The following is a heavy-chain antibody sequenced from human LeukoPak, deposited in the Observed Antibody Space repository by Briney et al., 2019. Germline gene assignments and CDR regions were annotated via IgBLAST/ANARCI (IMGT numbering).Heavy chain of an antibody. CDR3: TRGDNT. CDR2: IYTSGNT. D-gene: IGHD2/OR15-2a*01. CDR1: GGSISSGSSY. J-gene: IGHJ5*02. V-gene: IGHV4-61*02. Sequence: SQTLSLTCTVSGGSISSGSSYWSWIRQPAGKGLEWIGRIYTSGNTNYKPSLQSRVTISVDTAKNQFSLKLSSVTAADTAVYYCTRGDNTWGQGTLVTVSS.